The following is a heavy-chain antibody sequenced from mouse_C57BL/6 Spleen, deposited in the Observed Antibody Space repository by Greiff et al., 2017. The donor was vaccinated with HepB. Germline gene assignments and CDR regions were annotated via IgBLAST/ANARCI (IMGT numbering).Heavy chain of an antibody. CDR1: GYTFTSYW. CDR3: ARCGGYYAMDY. V-gene: IGHV1-50*01. J-gene: IGHJ4*01. D-gene: IGHD1-1*02. Sequence: VKLQQPGAELVKPGASVKLSCKASGYTFTSYWMQWVKQRPGQGLEWIGEIDPSDSYTNYNQKFKGKATLTVDTSSSTAYMQLSSLTSEDSAVYYCARCGGYYAMDYWGQGTSVTVSS. CDR2: IDPSDSYT.